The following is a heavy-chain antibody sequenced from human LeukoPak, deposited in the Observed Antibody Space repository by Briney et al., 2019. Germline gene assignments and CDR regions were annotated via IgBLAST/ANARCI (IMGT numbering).Heavy chain of an antibody. CDR3: AILPGYSSGWYEVNY. Sequence: PGGSLRLSCAASGFTFSSYAMSRVRQAPGKGLEWVSAISGSGGSTYYADSVKGRFTISRDNSKNTLYLQMNSLRAEDTAVYYCAILPGYSSGWYEVNYWGQGTLVTVSS. CDR2: ISGSGGST. D-gene: IGHD6-13*01. CDR1: GFTFSSYA. V-gene: IGHV3-23*01. J-gene: IGHJ4*02.